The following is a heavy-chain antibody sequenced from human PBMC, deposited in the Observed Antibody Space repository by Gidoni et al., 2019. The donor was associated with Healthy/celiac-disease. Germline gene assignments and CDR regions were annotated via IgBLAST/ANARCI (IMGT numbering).Heavy chain of an antibody. Sequence: QLQLQESRPGLVKPSETLSLTCTVSGRSINSSSYYWGWIRHPPGKGLEWIGSIYYSGSTYYNPSLKSRVTISVETSKNQFSLKLSSVTAADTAVYYCARHVRGWSGDFDYWGQGTLVTVSS. CDR1: GRSINSSSYY. CDR3: ARHVRGWSGDFDY. V-gene: IGHV4-39*01. D-gene: IGHD3-10*02. J-gene: IGHJ4*02. CDR2: IYYSGST.